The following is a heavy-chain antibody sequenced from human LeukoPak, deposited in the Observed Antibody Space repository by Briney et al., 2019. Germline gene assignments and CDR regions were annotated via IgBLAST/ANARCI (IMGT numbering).Heavy chain of an antibody. CDR1: GFTFSSYW. J-gene: IGHJ4*02. CDR3: AKDPGAAAGPFDY. CDR2: IKQDGSEK. D-gene: IGHD6-13*01. Sequence: GGSLRLSCAASGFTFSSYWMSWVRQAPGKGLECVANIKQDGSEKYYVDSVKGRFTISRDNAKNSLYLQMNSLRAEDTAVYYCAKDPGAAAGPFDYWGQGTLVTVSS. V-gene: IGHV3-7*01.